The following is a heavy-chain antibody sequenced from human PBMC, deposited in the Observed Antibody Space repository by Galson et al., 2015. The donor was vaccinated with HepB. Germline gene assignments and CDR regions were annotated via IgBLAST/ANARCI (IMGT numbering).Heavy chain of an antibody. CDR2: ISYDGSNK. J-gene: IGHJ4*02. D-gene: IGHD4-17*01. Sequence: SLRLSCAASGFTFSNYDMHWVRQAPGKGLEGVALISYDGSNKYYADSVKGRFTIPRDNSKNTLFLQMNSLRAEDTAVYYCAKGDYPLDYWGQGTLVTVSS. V-gene: IGHV3-30*18. CDR1: GFTFSNYD. CDR3: AKGDYPLDY.